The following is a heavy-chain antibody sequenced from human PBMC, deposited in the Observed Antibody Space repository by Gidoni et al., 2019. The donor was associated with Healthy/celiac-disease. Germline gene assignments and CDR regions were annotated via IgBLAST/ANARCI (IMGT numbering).Heavy chain of an antibody. CDR2: ISSSSSYI. D-gene: IGHD2-15*01. CDR3: ARLPEYCSGVSCYLYYYYGMDV. J-gene: IGHJ6*02. CDR1: GFTCSSYS. Sequence: EVQLVESGGGLVKPGGSLRLSCAASGFTCSSYSMNWVPQAPGKGLEWFSSISSSSSYIYYADSVKGRFTISGDNAKNSLYLQMNSLRAEDTAVYYCARLPEYCSGVSCYLYYYYGMDVWGQGTTVTVSS. V-gene: IGHV3-21*01.